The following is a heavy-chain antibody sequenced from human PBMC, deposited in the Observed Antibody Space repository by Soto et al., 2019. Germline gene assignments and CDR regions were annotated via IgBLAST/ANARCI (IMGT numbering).Heavy chain of an antibody. V-gene: IGHV4-59*01. CDR1: GGPLRSYY. CDR3: ARVGGYYGDYPNFDY. Sequence: SETLSLTCTVSGGPLRSYYWSWIRQPPGKGLEWIGNIYYSGSTNYNPSRKSRVTISVDTSKNQFSLKLSSVTAADTAVYYCARVGGYYGDYPNFDYWGQGTLVTVS. J-gene: IGHJ4*02. D-gene: IGHD4-17*01. CDR2: IYYSGST.